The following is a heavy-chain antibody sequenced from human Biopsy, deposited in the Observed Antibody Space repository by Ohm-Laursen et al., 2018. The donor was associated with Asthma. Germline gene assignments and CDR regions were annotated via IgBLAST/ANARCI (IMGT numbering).Heavy chain of an antibody. Sequence: SVKVSCKSLGGTFNTYVIGWVRQAPGQGLEWMGGINPVFGTTTYPQKFQDRVTITADDSTSTVYMELSSLRSEDTAVYYCARKAGSCISRTCYSLDFWGPGTLVTVSS. J-gene: IGHJ4*02. CDR1: GGTFNTYV. V-gene: IGHV1-69*13. CDR3: ARKAGSCISRTCYSLDF. CDR2: INPVFGTT. D-gene: IGHD2-2*01.